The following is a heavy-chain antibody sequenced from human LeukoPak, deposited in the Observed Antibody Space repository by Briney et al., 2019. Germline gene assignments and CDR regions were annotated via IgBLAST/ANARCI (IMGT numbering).Heavy chain of an antibody. J-gene: IGHJ4*02. CDR1: GGSFSGYY. D-gene: IGHD1-26*01. V-gene: IGHV4-34*01. Sequence: SSETLSLTCAVYGGSFSGYYWSWIRQPPGKGLEWIGEINHSDSTNYNPSLKSRVTISVDTSKNQFFLKLSSVTAADTAVYYCARGQRSVGLSGWGQGTLVTVSS. CDR3: ARGQRSVGLSG. CDR2: INHSDST.